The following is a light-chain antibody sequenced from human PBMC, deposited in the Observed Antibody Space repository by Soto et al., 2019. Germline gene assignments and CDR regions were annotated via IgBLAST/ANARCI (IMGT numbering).Light chain of an antibody. V-gene: IGKV3-20*01. CDR2: GAS. J-gene: IGKJ4*01. CDR1: QSVSSSY. Sequence: EIVLTQSPGTLPLSPGERATLSCRASQSVSSSYLAWYQQKPGQAPRLLIYGASSRATGIPDRFSGSGSGTDFTLTISRLEPEDFAVYYCQQYGSSPRGTFGGGTKVEIK. CDR3: QQYGSSPRGT.